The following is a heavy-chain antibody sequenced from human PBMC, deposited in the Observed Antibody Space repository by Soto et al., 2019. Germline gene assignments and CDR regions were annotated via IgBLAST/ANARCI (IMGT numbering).Heavy chain of an antibody. V-gene: IGHV4-34*01. CDR3: ARPGVAASGNFDS. CDR2: INNLGNT. J-gene: IGHJ4*02. D-gene: IGHD2-15*01. CDR1: GGSFSGYY. Sequence: PSETLSLTCGVSGGSFSGYYWAWIRQPPGRGLEWLGEINNLGNTHHNPSLMSRVTLSADPSKSQFSLEIKSLTAADTAVYYCARPGVAASGNFDSWGPGTLVTVSS.